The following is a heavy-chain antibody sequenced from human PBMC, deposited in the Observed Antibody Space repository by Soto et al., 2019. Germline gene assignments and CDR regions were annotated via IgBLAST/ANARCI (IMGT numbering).Heavy chain of an antibody. J-gene: IGHJ5*02. CDR2: IWYDGRNK. CDR3: AKYIAVAPGWLDP. CDR1: GFTFSDYG. D-gene: IGHD6-19*01. V-gene: IGHV3-33*06. Sequence: PGGSLRLSCAASGFTFSDYGMHWVRQAPGKGLEWVAGIWYDGRNKYYADSVKGRFTISRDNSKNSVYLQMNSLRAEDTAVYYCAKYIAVAPGWLDPWGQGTVVTVSS.